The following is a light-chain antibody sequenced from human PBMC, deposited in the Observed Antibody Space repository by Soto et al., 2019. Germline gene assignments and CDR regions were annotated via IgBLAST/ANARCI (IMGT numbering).Light chain of an antibody. CDR3: QQRSNWPIT. Sequence: EIVMTKYPATLSLSAGERATLSCGASQSVRRNLAWYQQKPGQAPRLLIYGASTRATGIPARFSGSVSGTEFTLTFSCLEHEDCAVYYCQQRSNWPITFGQGTRLEI. CDR2: GAS. V-gene: IGKV3-15*01. CDR1: QSVRRN. J-gene: IGKJ5*01.